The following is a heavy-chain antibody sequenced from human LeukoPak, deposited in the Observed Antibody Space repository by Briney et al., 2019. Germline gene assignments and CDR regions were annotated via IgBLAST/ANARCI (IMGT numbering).Heavy chain of an antibody. D-gene: IGHD2-21*02. V-gene: IGHV3-30*18. J-gene: IGHJ4*02. CDR1: GFTFSRNG. Sequence: GRCLRLSCAASGFTFSRNGMHWVRQSPGKGLEWVAVISYDGSKKYYADSVKGRFTISRDNSKNTLYVQMNSLRAEDTAVYYCAKEYCSGDCSSDYFDYWGQGTLVTVSS. CDR2: ISYDGSKK. CDR3: AKEYCSGDCSSDYFDY.